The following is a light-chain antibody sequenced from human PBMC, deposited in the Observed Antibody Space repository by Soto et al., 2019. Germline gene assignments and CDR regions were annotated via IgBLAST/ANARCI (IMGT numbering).Light chain of an antibody. CDR2: AAS. CDR3: QQSYSTRLT. CDR1: QSISSY. Sequence: DIQMTQSPSSLSASVGDRVTITCRASQSISSYLNWYQQKPGKAPKHLIYAASSRQSGVPSRFSGSGSGTEFTLTISSLQPEDFATYYCQQSYSTRLTFGPGTKVDIK. J-gene: IGKJ3*01. V-gene: IGKV1-39*01.